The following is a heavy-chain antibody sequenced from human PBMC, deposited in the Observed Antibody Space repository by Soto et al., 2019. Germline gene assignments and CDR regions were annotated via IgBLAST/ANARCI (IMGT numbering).Heavy chain of an antibody. D-gene: IGHD5-12*01. CDR3: AHKGAGYRGFKY. J-gene: IGHJ4*02. V-gene: IGHV2-5*02. CDR1: GFSLSTSVVG. CDR2: IYWDDDK. Sequence: QLTLKESGPTLVKPTQTLTLACTFSGFSLSTSVVGVGWIRQPPGTALEWLALIYWDDDKRYSPSLKSRLTITKDTSKSQVVLTMTNMDPVDTATYYGAHKGAGYRGFKYWGQGTLVTVSS.